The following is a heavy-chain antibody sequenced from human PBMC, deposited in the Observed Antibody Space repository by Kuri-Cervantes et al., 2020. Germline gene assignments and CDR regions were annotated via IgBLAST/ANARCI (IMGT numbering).Heavy chain of an antibody. CDR1: GFTFSNAW. CDR3: TTDLTYYYGSGSYYSWYFDL. D-gene: IGHD3-10*01. CDR2: IKRKTDGETI. J-gene: IGHJ2*01. V-gene: IGHV3-15*01. Sequence: GESLKISCAVSGFTFSNAWMSWVRQAPGKGLEWVGRIKRKTDGETIDYAAPVKGRYTISRDDSKNTLYLQMNSLKTEDTAVYYCTTDLTYYYGSGSYYSWYFDLWGRGTLVTVSS.